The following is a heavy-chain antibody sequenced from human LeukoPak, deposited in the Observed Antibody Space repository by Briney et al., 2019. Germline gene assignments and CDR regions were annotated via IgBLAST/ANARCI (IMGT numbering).Heavy chain of an antibody. V-gene: IGHV1-2*02. CDR3: ARAGLWDYSDSSGYHNGAFDI. CDR1: GSTFTDYY. D-gene: IGHD3-22*01. CDR2: INPNSGGT. J-gene: IGHJ3*02. Sequence: GASVKLSCQASGSTFTDYYMHWVRQAPGQGLEWMGWINPNSGGTNFAQKFQGRVTMTRATSISTAYMELNRLRSDDTAVYYCARAGLWDYSDSSGYHNGAFDIWGQGTMVTVSS.